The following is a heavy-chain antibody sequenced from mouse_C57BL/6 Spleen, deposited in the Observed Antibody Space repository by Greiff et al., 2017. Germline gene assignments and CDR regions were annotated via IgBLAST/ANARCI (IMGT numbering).Heavy chain of an antibody. D-gene: IGHD2-3*01. CDR3: ARPPFYDGYYGGFAY. CDR2: IYPGSGST. Sequence: QVQLQQPGAELVKPGASVKMSCKASGYTFTSYWITWVKQRPGQGLEWIGDIYPGSGSTNYNEKFKSKATLTVDTSSSTAYMQLSSLTSEDSAVYYFARPPFYDGYYGGFAYGGQGTLVTVSA. J-gene: IGHJ3*01. V-gene: IGHV1-55*01. CDR1: GYTFTSYW.